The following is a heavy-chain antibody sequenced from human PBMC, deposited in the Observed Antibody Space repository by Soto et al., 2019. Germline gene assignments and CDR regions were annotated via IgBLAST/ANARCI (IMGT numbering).Heavy chain of an antibody. Sequence: PGGSLRLSCAASGFTFSSYAMSWVRQAPGKGLEWVSAISGSGGSTHYADSVKGRFTISRDNSKNTLYLQMNSLRAEDTAVYYCAKVQDGYNLPSYDYWGQGTLVTVSS. CDR1: GFTFSSYA. D-gene: IGHD5-12*01. V-gene: IGHV3-23*01. CDR2: ISGSGGST. CDR3: AKVQDGYNLPSYDY. J-gene: IGHJ4*02.